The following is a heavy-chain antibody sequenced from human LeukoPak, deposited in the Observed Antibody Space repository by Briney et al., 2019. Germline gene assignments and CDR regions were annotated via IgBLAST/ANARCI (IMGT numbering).Heavy chain of an antibody. Sequence: PGGSLRLSCAASGFTFSNYAMTWVRQAPGKGLEWVSTFSNSGGRTYYADSVKGRFTISRDNSKNTLYLQMNSLRAEDTAVYYCAKDLAVDYYDSSGYSDYWGQGTLVTVSS. J-gene: IGHJ4*02. CDR2: FSNSGGRT. CDR1: GFTFSNYA. CDR3: AKDLAVDYYDSSGYSDY. D-gene: IGHD3-22*01. V-gene: IGHV3-23*01.